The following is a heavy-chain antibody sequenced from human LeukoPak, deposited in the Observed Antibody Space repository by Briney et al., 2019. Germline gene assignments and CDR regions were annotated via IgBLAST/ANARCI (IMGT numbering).Heavy chain of an antibody. CDR3: ARDPSPYGGNYYFDY. J-gene: IGHJ4*02. CDR2: INPSGGST. Sequence: GASVKVSCKASGYTLTSYYMHWVRQAPGQGLEWMGVINPSGGSTSYAQKFQGRVTMTRDTSTSTVYMELSSLRSEDTAVYYCARDPSPYGGNYYFDYWGQGTLVTVSS. V-gene: IGHV1-46*01. CDR1: GYTLTSYY. D-gene: IGHD4-23*01.